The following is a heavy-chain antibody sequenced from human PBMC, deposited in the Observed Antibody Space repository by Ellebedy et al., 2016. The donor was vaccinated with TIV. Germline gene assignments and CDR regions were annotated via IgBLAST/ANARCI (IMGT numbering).Heavy chain of an antibody. CDR3: ARPLPYYYDRTGYTMDV. V-gene: IGHV3-30*04. CDR1: GFTFSRNS. CDR2: ISDDGGRT. J-gene: IGHJ6*02. Sequence: GGSLRLXXAASGFTFSRNSMHWVRQAPGKGLEWVAVISDDGGRTFYADSVAGRFTISRDNSKNTLYPQMNSLRAEDTAVYYCARPLPYYYDRTGYTMDVWGQGTTVTVSS. D-gene: IGHD3-22*01.